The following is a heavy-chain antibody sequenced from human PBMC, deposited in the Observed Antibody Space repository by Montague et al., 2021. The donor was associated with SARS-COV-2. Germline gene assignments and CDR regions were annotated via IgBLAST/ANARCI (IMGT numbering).Heavy chain of an antibody. Sequence: SETRSLTCTVSGGSISSSNYYWGWIRQPPGKGLEWIGSIYYTGNTHYNPSLKSRVTISVVTSKNHFTLKLSSVTAAETAVYYCARLKRYFDSSGSPSAFDFWGQGTKVTVSS. CDR3: ARLKRYFDSSGSPSAFDF. CDR2: IYYTGNT. CDR1: GGSISSSNYY. V-gene: IGHV4-39*02. D-gene: IGHD3-22*01. J-gene: IGHJ3*01.